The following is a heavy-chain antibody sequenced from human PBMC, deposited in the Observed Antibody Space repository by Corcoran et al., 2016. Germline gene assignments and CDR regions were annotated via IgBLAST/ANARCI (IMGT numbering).Heavy chain of an antibody. V-gene: IGHV4-59*01. CDR1: GGSISSYY. CDR2: IYYSGST. D-gene: IGHD4-17*01. CDR3: AGVDYGGNLWYFDL. Sequence: QVQLQESGPGLVKPSETLSLTCTVSGGSISSYYWSWIRQPPGKGLEWIGYIYYSGSTNYNPSLKSRVTISVDTSKNQFSLKLSSVTAADTAVYYCAGVDYGGNLWYFDLWGRGTLVTVSS. J-gene: IGHJ2*01.